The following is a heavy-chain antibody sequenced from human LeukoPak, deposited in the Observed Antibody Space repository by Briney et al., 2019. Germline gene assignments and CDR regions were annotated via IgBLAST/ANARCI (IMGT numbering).Heavy chain of an antibody. CDR2: INQDGREK. J-gene: IGHJ4*02. V-gene: IGHV3-7*01. D-gene: IGHD1-7*01. CDR3: ATNFGLFDY. CDR1: GFTFSNYW. Sequence: GGSLRLSCAASGFTFSNYWMSWVRQAPGKGLEWVANINQDGREKYYVDSVKGRSTISRDNATNSLYLQMNSLRVEDTAVYYCATNFGLFDYWGQGTLVTVSS.